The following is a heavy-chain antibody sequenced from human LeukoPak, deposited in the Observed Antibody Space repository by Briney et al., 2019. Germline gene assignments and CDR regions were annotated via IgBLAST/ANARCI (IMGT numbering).Heavy chain of an antibody. CDR3: ARSIPYGTTWYGRSDY. J-gene: IGHJ4*02. D-gene: IGHD6-13*01. V-gene: IGHV3-7*03. CDR1: GFPFSSYS. Sequence: GGSLRLSCAASGFPFSSYSMTWVRQAPGKGLEWVANIKPDGTTKFYVDSVKGRFTISRDDALNSLYLQMNSLRAEDTAIYYCARSIPYGTTWYGRSDYWGQGTLVTVSS. CDR2: IKPDGTTK.